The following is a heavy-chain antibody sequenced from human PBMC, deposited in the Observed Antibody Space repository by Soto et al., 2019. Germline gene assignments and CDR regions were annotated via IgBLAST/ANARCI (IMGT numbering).Heavy chain of an antibody. D-gene: IGHD5-12*01. CDR2: TYYRSKWYN. CDR1: GDSVSSNIAA. J-gene: IGHJ6*02. V-gene: IGHV6-1*01. CDR3: ARDYSGYGYGMDV. Sequence: PXQSLSLTFAISGDSVSSNIAAWNWIRQSPSRGLEWLGRTYYRSKWYNDYSVSVKSRITINPETSKNQFSLQLNSVTPEDTAVYYCARDYSGYGYGMDVWGQGTTVTGSS.